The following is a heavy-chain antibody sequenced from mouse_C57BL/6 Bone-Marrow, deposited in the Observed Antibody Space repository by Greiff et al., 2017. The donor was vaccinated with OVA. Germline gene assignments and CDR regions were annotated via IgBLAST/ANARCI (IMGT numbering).Heavy chain of an antibody. CDR2: LWSGGST. CDR3: ARNKRRVYYFDY. Sequence: QVQLQQSGPGLVQPSQSLSITCTASGFSLTSYGVHWVRQSPGKGLEWLGGLWSGGSTDYNAAFISRLSISKDNSKSQVFFILISLQADASAIYSCARNKRRVYYFDYWGQGTTLTVSS. V-gene: IGHV2-2*01. J-gene: IGHJ2*01. CDR1: GFSLTSYG.